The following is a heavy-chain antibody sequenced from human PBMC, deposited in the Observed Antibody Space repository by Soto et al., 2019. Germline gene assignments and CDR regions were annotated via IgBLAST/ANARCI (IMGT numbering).Heavy chain of an antibody. V-gene: IGHV1-8*01. J-gene: IGHJ5*02. CDR1: GYTFTSYD. CDR3: ARGILLVVPAAIPHWFDP. D-gene: IGHD2-2*02. Sequence: VASVKVSCKASGYTFTSYDINWVRQATGQGLEWMGWMNPNSGNTGYAQKFQGRVTMTRNTSISTAYMELSSLRSEDTAVYYCARGILLVVPAAIPHWFDPWGQGTLVTVSS. CDR2: MNPNSGNT.